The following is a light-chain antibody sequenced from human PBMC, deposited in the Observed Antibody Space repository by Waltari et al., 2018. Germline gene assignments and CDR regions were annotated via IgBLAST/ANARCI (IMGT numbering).Light chain of an antibody. CDR1: QSVLHSSNNENF. CDR2: WAS. Sequence: EIVMTQSPDSLAVSLGERATINCKSSQSVLHSSNNENFLAWYPQKPGQPPKLLIYWASTRESGVPDRFSGSGSGTDFTLTISSLQAEDVAVYYCQQYYSTPRTFGQGTKLEIK. J-gene: IGKJ2*01. CDR3: QQYYSTPRT. V-gene: IGKV4-1*01.